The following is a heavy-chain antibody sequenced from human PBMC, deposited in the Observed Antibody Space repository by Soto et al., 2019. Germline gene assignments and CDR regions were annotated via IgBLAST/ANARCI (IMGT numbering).Heavy chain of an antibody. CDR1: GGSISSYY. CDR3: ARFVCSSISCSMKFAFDI. CDR2: ISYSGST. Sequence: PSETLSLTCTVSGGSISSYYWTWIRQPPGKGLEWIGHISYSGSTNYSPSLKSRVTMSVDTSKNQFSLKLSSVTAADTALYYCARFVCSSISCSMKFAFDIWGQGTMVTVSS. D-gene: IGHD2-2*01. V-gene: IGHV4-59*08. J-gene: IGHJ3*02.